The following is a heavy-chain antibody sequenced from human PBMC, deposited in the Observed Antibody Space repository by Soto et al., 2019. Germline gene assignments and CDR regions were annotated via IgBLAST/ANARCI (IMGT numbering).Heavy chain of an antibody. CDR2: IYYSGST. J-gene: IGHJ4*02. V-gene: IGHV4-61*01. D-gene: IGHD7-27*01. Sequence: SETLSLTCTVSGGSVSSGSYYWSWIRQPPGKGLEWIGYIYYSGSTNYNPSLKSRVTISVDTSKNQFSLKLSSVTAADTALYYCASTLDYNWGFFRVWGQGTLVTVSS. CDR3: ASTLDYNWGFFRV. CDR1: GGSVSSGSYY.